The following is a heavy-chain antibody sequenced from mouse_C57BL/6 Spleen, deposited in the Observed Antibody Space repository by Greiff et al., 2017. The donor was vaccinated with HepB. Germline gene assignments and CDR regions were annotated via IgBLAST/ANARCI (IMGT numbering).Heavy chain of an antibody. D-gene: IGHD2-3*01. Sequence: QVQLQQSGAELVKPGASVKMSCKASGYTFTSYWITWVKQRPGQGLEWIGDIYPGSGSTNYNEKFKSKATLTVDTSSSTAYMQLSSLTSEDSAVYYWARSRRVTNGFDYWGQGTTLTVSS. J-gene: IGHJ2*01. V-gene: IGHV1-55*01. CDR1: GYTFTSYW. CDR3: ARSRRVTNGFDY. CDR2: IYPGSGST.